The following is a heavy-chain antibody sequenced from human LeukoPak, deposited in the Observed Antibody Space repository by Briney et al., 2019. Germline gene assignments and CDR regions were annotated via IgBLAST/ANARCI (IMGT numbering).Heavy chain of an antibody. CDR2: ISSSSSYI. CDR3: AKDHHYSGYDFDY. V-gene: IGHV3-21*04. CDR1: GFTFSSYS. J-gene: IGHJ4*02. Sequence: KSGGSLRLSCAASGFTFSSYSMNWVRQAPGKGLEWVSSISSSSSYIYYTDSVKGRFTISRDNAKNSLYLQMNSLRAEDTAVYYCAKDHHYSGYDFDYWGQGTLVTVSS. D-gene: IGHD5-12*01.